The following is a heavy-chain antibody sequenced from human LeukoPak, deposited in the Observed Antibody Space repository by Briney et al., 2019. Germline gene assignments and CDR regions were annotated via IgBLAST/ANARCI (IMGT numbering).Heavy chain of an antibody. CDR3: ARSLRRWELLSWLDP. J-gene: IGHJ5*02. Sequence: GGSLRLSCAASGFIFSNFAIHWVRQAPGKGLEWVAVISYDGSSEYYAASVKGRFTISRDNSNSTLFLQMNSLRPEDTAVYYCARSLRRWELLSWLDPWGQGTLVTVSS. D-gene: IGHD1-26*01. CDR2: ISYDGSSE. CDR1: GFIFSNFA. V-gene: IGHV3-30*01.